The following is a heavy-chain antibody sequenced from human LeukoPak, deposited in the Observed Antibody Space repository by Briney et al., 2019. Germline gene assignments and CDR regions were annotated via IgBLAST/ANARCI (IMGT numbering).Heavy chain of an antibody. J-gene: IGHJ4*02. D-gene: IGHD3-9*01. CDR1: GESFSGYY. CDR2: INHSGST. Sequence: SETLSLTCAVYGESFSGYYWSWIRQPPGKGLEWIGEINHSGSTNYNPSLKSRVTISVDTSKNQFSLKLSSVTAADTAVYYCARLRYFDWLSIDYWGQGTLVTVSS. V-gene: IGHV4-34*01. CDR3: ARLRYFDWLSIDY.